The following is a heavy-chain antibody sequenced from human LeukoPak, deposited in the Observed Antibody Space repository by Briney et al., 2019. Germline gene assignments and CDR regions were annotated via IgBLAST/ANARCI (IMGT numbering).Heavy chain of an antibody. D-gene: IGHD2-15*01. CDR1: AYTFTSYG. V-gene: IGHV1-18*01. CDR2: ISAYKGNT. J-gene: IGHJ3*01. CDR3: ARGYCSGGGCSVLDAFDG. Sequence: ASVKVSCKASAYTFTSYGITWVRQAPVQGLEWMGWISAYKGNTNYAQKFQGRVTMTTDTATSTVYMELSTLRSEDTAIYYCARGYCSGGGCSVLDAFDGWGQGTMVTVSS.